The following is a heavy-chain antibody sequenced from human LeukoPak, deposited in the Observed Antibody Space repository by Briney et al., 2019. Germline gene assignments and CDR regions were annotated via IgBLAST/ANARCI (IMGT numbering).Heavy chain of an antibody. CDR1: GGSFSGYY. CDR2: INHSGST. Sequence: KASETLSLTCAVYGGSFSGYYWSWIRQPPGKGLEWIGDINHSGSTNYNPSLKSRVTISVDTSKNQFSLKLSSVTAADTAVYYCARGSGLDVVVVPAVPKPYYYYMDVWGKGTTVTVS. J-gene: IGHJ6*03. D-gene: IGHD2-2*03. CDR3: ARGSGLDVVVVPAVPKPYYYYMDV. V-gene: IGHV4-34*01.